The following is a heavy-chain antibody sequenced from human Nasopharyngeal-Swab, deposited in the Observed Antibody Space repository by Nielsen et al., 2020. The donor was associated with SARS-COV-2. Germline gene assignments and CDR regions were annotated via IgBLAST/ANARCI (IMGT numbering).Heavy chain of an antibody. J-gene: IGHJ3*02. V-gene: IGHV4-39*01. Sequence: SETLSLTCTVSGGSVSSSIYYWAWIRQPPGKGLQWIASVYYSGRTYYNPSLKSRLTISVDTSKNQFSLRLNSVTAADTAVYYCARQGRSGSTRNAFDIWGQGTMVTVSP. CDR1: GGSVSSSIYY. CDR2: VYYSGRT. CDR3: ARQGRSGSTRNAFDI.